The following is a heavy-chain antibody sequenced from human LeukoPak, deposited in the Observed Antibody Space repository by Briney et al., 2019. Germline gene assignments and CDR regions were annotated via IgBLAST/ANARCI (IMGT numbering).Heavy chain of an antibody. Sequence: PGGSLRLPCAASGFPFSSYAMSWVRQAPGKGLEWVSGITGSGTSIYYADSVKGRFTISRDNSKKTLYLQMNSLRAEDTAVYYCAKSTLGDYWGQGTLVTVSS. D-gene: IGHD2-2*01. V-gene: IGHV3-23*01. CDR3: AKSTLGDY. CDR1: GFPFSSYA. CDR2: ITGSGTSI. J-gene: IGHJ4*02.